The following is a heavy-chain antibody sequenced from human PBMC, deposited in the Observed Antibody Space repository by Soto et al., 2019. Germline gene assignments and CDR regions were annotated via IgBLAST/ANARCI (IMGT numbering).Heavy chain of an antibody. V-gene: IGHV1-69*01. J-gene: IGHJ5*02. D-gene: IGHD5-12*01. CDR3: AGVRPPSPRDGYNLGWFDP. Sequence: QVQLVQSGAEVKKPGSSVKVSCKASGGTFSSYAISWVRQAPGQGLEWMGGIIPIFGTANYAQKFQGRVTITADESTSTAYMELSSLRSEDTAVYYCAGVRPPSPRDGYNLGWFDPWGQGTLVTVSS. CDR2: IIPIFGTA. CDR1: GGTFSSYA.